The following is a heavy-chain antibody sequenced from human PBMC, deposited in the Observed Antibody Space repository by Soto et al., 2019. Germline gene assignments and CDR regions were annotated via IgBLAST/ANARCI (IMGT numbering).Heavy chain of an antibody. CDR3: TTAYDFWSGYWESYYYYGMDV. V-gene: IGHV3-15*07. Sequence: VGSLRLSCAASGFTFSNAWMNWVRQAPGKGLEWVGRIKSKTDGGTTDYAAPVKGRFTISRDDSKNTLYLQMNSLKTEDTAVYYCTTAYDFWSGYWESYYYYGMDVWGQGTTVTVSS. CDR1: GFTFSNAW. J-gene: IGHJ6*02. CDR2: IKSKTDGGTT. D-gene: IGHD3-3*01.